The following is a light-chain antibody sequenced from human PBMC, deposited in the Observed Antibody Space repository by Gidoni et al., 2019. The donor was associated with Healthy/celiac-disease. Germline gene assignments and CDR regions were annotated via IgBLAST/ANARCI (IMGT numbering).Light chain of an antibody. Sequence: QSALPQPASLSGSPGQSITISCTGTSSDVGSYNLVSWYQQHPGKAPKLMIYEGSKRPSGVSNRFSGSKSGNTASLTISGLQAEDEADYYCCSYAGSSTVVFGGGTKLTVL. CDR1: SSDVGSYNL. J-gene: IGLJ2*01. CDR2: EGS. CDR3: CSYAGSSTVV. V-gene: IGLV2-23*01.